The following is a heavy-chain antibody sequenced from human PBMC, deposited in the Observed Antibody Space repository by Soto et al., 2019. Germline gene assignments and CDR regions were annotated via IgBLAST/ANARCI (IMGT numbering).Heavy chain of an antibody. D-gene: IGHD6-13*01. J-gene: IGHJ6*03. CDR2: ISYDGSNK. CDR1: GFTFSSYG. Sequence: PGGSLRLSCAASGFTFSSYGMHLVRQAPGKGLEWVAVISYDGSNKYYADSVKGRFTISRDNSKNTLYLQMNSLRAEDTAVYYCAKSPSSSWYRSFYYYYYMDVWGKGPTVTVSS. V-gene: IGHV3-30*18. CDR3: AKSPSSSWYRSFYYYYYMDV.